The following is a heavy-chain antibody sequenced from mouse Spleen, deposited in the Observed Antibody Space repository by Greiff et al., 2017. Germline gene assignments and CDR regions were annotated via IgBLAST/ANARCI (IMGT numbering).Heavy chain of an antibody. V-gene: IGHV3-1*01. Sequence: EVKLVESGPGMVKPSQSLSLTCTVTGYSITSGYDWHWIRHFPGNKLEWMGYISYSGSTNYNPSLKSRISITHDTSKNHFFLKLNSVTTEDTATYYCARDALYGNYGAWFAYWGQGTLVTVSA. CDR1: GYSITSGYD. CDR3: ARDALYGNYGAWFAY. D-gene: IGHD2-1*01. CDR2: ISYSGST. J-gene: IGHJ3*01.